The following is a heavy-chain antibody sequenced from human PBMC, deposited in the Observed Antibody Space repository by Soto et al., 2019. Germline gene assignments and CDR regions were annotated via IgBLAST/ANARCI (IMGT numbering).Heavy chain of an antibody. D-gene: IGHD2-8*01. J-gene: IGHJ4*02. Sequence: QVQVVQSGGEVKKPGASVKVSCKTSGYTFTNYGISWLRQAPGRGLEWLGWTSAYNGNTNYAQKFQGRVTMTTDTSTSPVYMELRSLRSDDTAVYYCARDSTNRAKFDYWGQGTLVTVSS. CDR2: TSAYNGNT. V-gene: IGHV1-18*01. CDR1: GYTFTNYG. CDR3: ARDSTNRAKFDY.